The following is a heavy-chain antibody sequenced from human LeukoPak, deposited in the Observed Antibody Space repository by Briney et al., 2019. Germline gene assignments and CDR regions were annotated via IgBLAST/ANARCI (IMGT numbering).Heavy chain of an antibody. CDR1: GYSISSGYY. CDR2: IYYSGST. J-gene: IGHJ4*02. D-gene: IGHD3-22*01. V-gene: IGHV4-38-2*02. CDR3: ARHRQRGYDSSGYYYHRPFDY. Sequence: SETLSLTCSVSGYSISSGYYWSWIRQPPGKGLEWIGYIYYSGSTNYNPSLKSRVTISVDTSKNQFSLKLSSVTAADTAVYYCARHRQRGYDSSGYYYHRPFDYWGQGTLVTVSS.